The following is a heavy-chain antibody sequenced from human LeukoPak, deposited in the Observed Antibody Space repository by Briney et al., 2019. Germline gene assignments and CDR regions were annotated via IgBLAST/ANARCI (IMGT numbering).Heavy chain of an antibody. Sequence: GESLKISCKGSGYSFTSYWIGWVRLAPGKGLEWLANIKEDGSAKHYPDSVKGRFTISRDNAKNSLYLQMDSLRAEDTAIYYCARIRGGYWGQGTLVTVSS. CDR3: ARIRGGY. D-gene: IGHD3-10*01. J-gene: IGHJ4*02. V-gene: IGHV3-7*01. CDR1: GYSFTSYW. CDR2: IKEDGSAK.